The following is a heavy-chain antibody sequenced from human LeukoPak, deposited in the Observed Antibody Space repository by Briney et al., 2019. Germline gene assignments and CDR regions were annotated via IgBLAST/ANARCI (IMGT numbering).Heavy chain of an antibody. CDR1: GGSINTYY. J-gene: IGHJ2*01. CDR2: IYYSGST. CDR3: ARHGQQWLVRVGFDL. Sequence: PSETLSLTCTVSGGSINTYYWSWIRQPPGKGLEWIGYIYYSGSTDYNSSLKSRVSISVDTSKNQFSLKLRSVTAADTAVYYCARHGQQWLVRVGFDLWGRGTLVTVSS. D-gene: IGHD6-19*01. V-gene: IGHV4-59*08.